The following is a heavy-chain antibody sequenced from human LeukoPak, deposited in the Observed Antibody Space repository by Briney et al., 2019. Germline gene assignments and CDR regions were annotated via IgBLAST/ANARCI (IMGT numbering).Heavy chain of an antibody. CDR3: ARSYSGIPYYFDY. D-gene: IGHD1-26*01. CDR1: GDSISGYY. J-gene: IGHJ4*02. Sequence: PSETLSLTCTVSGDSISGYYWSWIRQPPGKGLEWIGNIYHSGSTNYSPSLMSRVTISVDTSKNQFSLKLSSVTAADTAVYYCARSYSGIPYYFDYWGQGTLVTVSS. CDR2: IYHSGST. V-gene: IGHV4-59*01.